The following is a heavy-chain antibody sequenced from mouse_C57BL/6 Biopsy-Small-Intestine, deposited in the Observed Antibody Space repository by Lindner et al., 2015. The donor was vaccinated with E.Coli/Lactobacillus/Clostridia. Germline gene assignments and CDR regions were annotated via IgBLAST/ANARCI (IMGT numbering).Heavy chain of an antibody. V-gene: IGHV5-17*01. J-gene: IGHJ3*01. CDR1: GFTFSDYG. Sequence: VQLQESGGGLVKPGGSRKLSCAASGFTFSDYGMHWVRQAPEKGLEWIAYINTGSNTIYYADTVKGRFTISRDNANNTLFLQMTSLRSEDTAMYYCAIPGAYWGQGTLVTVSA. CDR2: INTGSNTI. CDR3: AIPGAY.